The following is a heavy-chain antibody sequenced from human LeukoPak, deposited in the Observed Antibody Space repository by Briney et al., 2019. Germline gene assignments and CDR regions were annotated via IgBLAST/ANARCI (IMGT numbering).Heavy chain of an antibody. CDR1: GFTFRNYG. J-gene: IGHJ4*02. CDR2: ISGNGDIT. V-gene: IGHV3-23*01. Sequence: GGSLRLSCPASGFTFRNYGMSWVRQAPGKGLEWVSAISGNGDITYYTDSVKGRFTISRDNSKNTLYLQMNSLRAEDTAIYYCAKVTGGDMITYGGLDYWGQGTLVTVSS. D-gene: IGHD3-16*01. CDR3: AKVTGGDMITYGGLDY.